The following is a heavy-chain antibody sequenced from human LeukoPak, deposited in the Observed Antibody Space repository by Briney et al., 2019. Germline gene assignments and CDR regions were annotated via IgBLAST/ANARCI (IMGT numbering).Heavy chain of an antibody. CDR2: TSGSGGST. V-gene: IGHV3-23*01. J-gene: IGHJ4*02. CDR3: AKAREKYYDFWSGTKYFDY. CDR1: GFTFSSYA. D-gene: IGHD3-3*01. Sequence: GGSLRLSCAASGFTFSSYAMSWVRQAPGKGLEWVSATSGSGGSTYYADSVKGRFTISRDNSKNTLYLQMNSLRAEDTAVYYCAKAREKYYDFWSGTKYFDYWGQGTLVTVSS.